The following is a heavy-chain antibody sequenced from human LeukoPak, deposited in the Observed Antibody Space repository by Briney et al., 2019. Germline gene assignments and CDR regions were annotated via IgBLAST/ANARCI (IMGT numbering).Heavy chain of an antibody. CDR3: AKEARARYSSSSRGAGGFDY. V-gene: IGHV3-23*01. CDR2: ISGSGGST. Sequence: GGSLRLSCAASGFTFSSYAMSWVRQAPGKGLEWVSAISGSGGSTYYADSVKGRFTISRDNSKNTLYLQMNSLRAEDTAVYYCAKEARARYSSSSRGAGGFDYWGQGTLVTVSS. J-gene: IGHJ4*02. D-gene: IGHD6-6*01. CDR1: GFTFSSYA.